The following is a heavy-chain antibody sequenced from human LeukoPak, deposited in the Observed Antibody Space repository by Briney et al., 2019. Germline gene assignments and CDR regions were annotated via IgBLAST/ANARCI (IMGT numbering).Heavy chain of an antibody. CDR1: GGTFSSYA. V-gene: IGHV1-69*05. D-gene: IGHD6-13*01. Sequence: SSVKVSCKASGGTFSSYAISWVRQAPGQGLEWMGRIIPIFGTANYAQKFRGRVTITTDESTSTAYVELSSLRSEDTAVYYCARDLIAAAGSHPPLDYWGQGTLVTVSS. CDR3: ARDLIAAAGSHPPLDY. J-gene: IGHJ4*02. CDR2: IIPIFGTA.